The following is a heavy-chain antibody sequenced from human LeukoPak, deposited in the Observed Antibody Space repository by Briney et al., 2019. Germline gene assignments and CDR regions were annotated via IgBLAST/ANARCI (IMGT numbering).Heavy chain of an antibody. D-gene: IGHD2/OR15-2a*01. CDR2: IYYSGGT. CDR3: ARGGLFSGFDP. V-gene: IGHV4-59*01. Sequence: PSETLSLTCTVSGGSISSYYWSWIRQPPGKGLEWIGYIYYSGGTNYNPSLKSRVTISVDTSKNQFSLKLSSVTAADTAVYYCARGGLFSGFDPWGQGTLVTVSS. CDR1: GGSISSYY. J-gene: IGHJ5*02.